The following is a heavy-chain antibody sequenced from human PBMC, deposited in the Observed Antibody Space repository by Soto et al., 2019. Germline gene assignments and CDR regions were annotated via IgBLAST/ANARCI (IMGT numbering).Heavy chain of an antibody. CDR2: IIPIFGTA. CDR3: AKISGYDSYYYYYGMDV. D-gene: IGHD5-12*01. Sequence: VKVSCKASGGTFSRYAISWVRQAPGQGLEWMGGIIPIFGTANYAQKFQGRVTITADESTGTAYMELSSLRSEDTAVYYCAKISGYDSYYYYYGMDVWGQGTTVTVSS. V-gene: IGHV1-69*13. CDR1: GGTFSRYA. J-gene: IGHJ6*02.